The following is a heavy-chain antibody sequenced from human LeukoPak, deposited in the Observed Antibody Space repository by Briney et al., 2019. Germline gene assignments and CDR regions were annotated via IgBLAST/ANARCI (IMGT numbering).Heavy chain of an antibody. D-gene: IGHD6-19*01. CDR1: GGSISSSSYY. CDR3: ARFRGSGWYGSYYFDY. J-gene: IGHJ4*02. Sequence: SETLSLTCTVSGGSISSSSYYWGWIRQPPGKGLEWIGSIYYSGSTYYNPSLKSRVTISVDTSKNQFSLKLSSVTAADTAVYYCARFRGSGWYGSYYFDYWGQGTLVTVSS. V-gene: IGHV4-39*07. CDR2: IYYSGST.